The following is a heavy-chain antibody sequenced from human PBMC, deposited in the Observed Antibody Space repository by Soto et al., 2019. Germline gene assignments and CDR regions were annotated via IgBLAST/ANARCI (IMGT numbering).Heavy chain of an antibody. J-gene: IGHJ3*01. CDR1: GYSLTNIW. Sequence: PVEALKISCMGSGYSLTNIWIHWVREMPAPGLEWMGRVDPGDPVTTYNPSFHGHSTMSADKSINTAYLQGSRLKASHTPMHYCASGGDASGNHDFDVWGLETMVTAS. V-gene: IGHV5-10-1*01. CDR2: VDPGDPVT. CDR3: ASGGDASGNHDFDV. D-gene: IGHD6-19*01.